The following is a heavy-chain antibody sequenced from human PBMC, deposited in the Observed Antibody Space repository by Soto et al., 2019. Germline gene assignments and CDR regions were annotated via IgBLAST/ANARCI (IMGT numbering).Heavy chain of an antibody. CDR3: ARFGRPTAVLVVPDDMGLVYFDY. D-gene: IGHD2-2*01. CDR2: ISAYNGNT. V-gene: IGHV1-18*01. CDR1: GYTFTSYG. Sequence: QVQLVQSGAEVKKPGASVKVSCKASGYTFTSYGISWVRQAPGQGLEWMGWISAYNGNTNYAQKLQGKVTMTPDTSTSTANIELRSLRAEETAVYYWARFGRPTAVLVVPDDMGLVYFDYWGQGTLVTVSS. J-gene: IGHJ4*02.